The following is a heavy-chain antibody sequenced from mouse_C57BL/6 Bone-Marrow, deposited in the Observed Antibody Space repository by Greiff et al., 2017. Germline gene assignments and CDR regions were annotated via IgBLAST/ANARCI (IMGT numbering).Heavy chain of an antibody. CDR1: GFNIKDYY. D-gene: IGHD3-1*01. Sequence: EVKLMESGAELVKPGASVKLSCTASGFNIKDYYMHWVKQRTEKGLEWIGRIDPEDGETKYAPKFQGKATITADTSSNTAYLQLRSLTSEDTAVYYCASTRAWFAYWGQGTLVTVSA. CDR2: IDPEDGET. V-gene: IGHV14-2*01. J-gene: IGHJ3*01. CDR3: ASTRAWFAY.